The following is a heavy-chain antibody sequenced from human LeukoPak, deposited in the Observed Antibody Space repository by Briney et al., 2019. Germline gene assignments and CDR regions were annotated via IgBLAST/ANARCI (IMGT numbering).Heavy chain of an antibody. CDR2: TSYDGSNK. CDR3: AKDHSSGYYYMDV. J-gene: IGHJ6*03. CDR1: GFTFSNYA. Sequence: GGSLRLSCEASGFTFSNYAMHWVRQAPGKGLEWVAVTSYDGSNKYYADSMKGRFTISRDNSKNTLYLQMNSLRAEDTAVYYCAKDHSSGYYYMDVWGKGTTVTISS. D-gene: IGHD6-19*01. V-gene: IGHV3-30*04.